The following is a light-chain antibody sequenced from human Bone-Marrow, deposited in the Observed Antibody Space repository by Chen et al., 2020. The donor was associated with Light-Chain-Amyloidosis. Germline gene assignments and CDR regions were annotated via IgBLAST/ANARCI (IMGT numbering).Light chain of an antibody. V-gene: IGLV3-25*03. CDR3: QSADSSGTYEVI. CDR1: DLPTKY. CDR2: RDT. Sequence: SYELPQPPSVSVSPGQTARLTCSGDDLPTKYAYCYQQKPGQATVLVIHRDTERPSGISERFSGSSSGTTATLTISGVQAEDEADYHCQSADSSGTYEVIFGGGTKLTVL. J-gene: IGLJ2*01.